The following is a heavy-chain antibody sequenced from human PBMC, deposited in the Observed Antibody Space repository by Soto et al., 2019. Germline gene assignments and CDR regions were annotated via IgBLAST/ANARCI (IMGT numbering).Heavy chain of an antibody. CDR2: INAGNGNT. CDR1: VYTFTSYA. D-gene: IGHD3-10*01. CDR3: ASRDADGAFDV. J-gene: IGHJ3*01. Sequence: XLVKVSCKASVYTFTSYAMHWVRQAPGQRLEWMGWINAGNGNTKYSQKFQGRVTITRDTSASTAYMELSSLRSEDTAVYYCASRDADGAFDVWGQGTMVTVSS. V-gene: IGHV1-3*01.